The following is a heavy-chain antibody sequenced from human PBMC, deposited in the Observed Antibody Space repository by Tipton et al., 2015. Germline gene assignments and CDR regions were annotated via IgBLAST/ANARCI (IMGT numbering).Heavy chain of an antibody. CDR2: ITRSVISGFGGRT. Sequence: SLRLSCAASGLTLTTFDMSWVRQAPGKGLEWVSGITRSVISGFGGRTYYADSVRGRFTISRDSSKNTLYLQMHSLRAEDTAVYYCVNTPDDYDDNSYYWGQGTLVTVSS. CDR3: VNTPDDYDDNSYY. V-gene: IGHV3-23*01. CDR1: GLTLTTFD. J-gene: IGHJ4*02. D-gene: IGHD4-17*01.